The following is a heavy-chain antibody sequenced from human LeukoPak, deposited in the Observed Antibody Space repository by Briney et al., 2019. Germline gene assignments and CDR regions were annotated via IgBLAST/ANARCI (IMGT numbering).Heavy chain of an antibody. V-gene: IGHV3-30*02. CDR2: IRYDGSNK. Sequence: GGSLRLSCAASGFTFSSYGMHWVRQAPGKGLEWVAFIRYDGSNKYCADSVKGRFTISRDNSKNTLYLQMNSLRAEDTAVYYCAKDLFLGDSGGGSDYWGQGTLVTVSS. CDR1: GFTFSSYG. D-gene: IGHD2-21*02. CDR3: AKDLFLGDSGGGSDY. J-gene: IGHJ4*02.